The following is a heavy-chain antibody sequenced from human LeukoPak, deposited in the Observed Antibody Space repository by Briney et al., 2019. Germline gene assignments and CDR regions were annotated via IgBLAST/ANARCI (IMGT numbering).Heavy chain of an antibody. Sequence: GGSLRLSCAASGFTLSSYWMTWVRQAPGKALEWVANIKQDGSEKHYVDSVKGRFTISRDNAENSLYLQMNSLRAEDTAVYYCARDDGGFSSIWYDALDIWGQGTMVTVSS. V-gene: IGHV3-7*01. CDR1: GFTLSSYW. J-gene: IGHJ3*02. CDR2: IKQDGSEK. CDR3: ARDDGGFSSIWYDALDI. D-gene: IGHD6-13*01.